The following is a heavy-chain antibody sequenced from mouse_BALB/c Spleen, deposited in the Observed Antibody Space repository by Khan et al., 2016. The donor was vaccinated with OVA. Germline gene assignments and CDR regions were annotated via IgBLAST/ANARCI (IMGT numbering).Heavy chain of an antibody. J-gene: IGHJ3*01. D-gene: IGHD2-12*01. CDR2: IHPGNSET. CDR3: TRGGYSSFAY. Sequence: EVQLQQSGTVLARPGSSVKMSCKTSGYSFTNYLIHWVKQRPGPGLEWIGDIHPGNSETTYNQKFKDKAKLTAEPSASTAYMELSSLTNEDFAVDYCTRGGYSSFAYWGQGTLVTVSA. V-gene: IGHV1-5*01. CDR1: GYSFTNYL.